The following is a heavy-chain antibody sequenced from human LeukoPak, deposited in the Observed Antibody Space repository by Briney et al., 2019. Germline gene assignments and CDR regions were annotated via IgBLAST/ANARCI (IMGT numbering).Heavy chain of an antibody. CDR2: INPKSGGT. V-gene: IGHV1-2*02. CDR1: GYTFTGYY. Sequence: ASVKVSCKASGYTFTGYYMHWVRQAPGQGLEWMGWINPKSGGTNYAQKFQGRVTMTRDTSISTANMELSRLRSDDTAVYYCARDGGSGYQNYYYYYYMDVWGKGTTVTVSS. CDR3: ARDGGSGYQNYYYYYYMDV. J-gene: IGHJ6*03. D-gene: IGHD5-12*01.